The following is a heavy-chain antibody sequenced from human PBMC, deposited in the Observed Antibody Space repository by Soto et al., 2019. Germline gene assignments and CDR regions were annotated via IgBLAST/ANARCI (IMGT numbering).Heavy chain of an antibody. J-gene: IGHJ6*02. D-gene: IGHD3-3*01. V-gene: IGHV3-21*01. Sequence: GGSLRLSCAASGFTFSSYSMNWVRQAPGKGLEWVSSISSSSSYIYYADSVKGRFTISRDNAKNSLYLQMNSLRAEDTAMYYCARDSYYDFWSGYPLYGMDVWGQGTTVTVSS. CDR1: GFTFSSYS. CDR3: ARDSYYDFWSGYPLYGMDV. CDR2: ISSSSSYI.